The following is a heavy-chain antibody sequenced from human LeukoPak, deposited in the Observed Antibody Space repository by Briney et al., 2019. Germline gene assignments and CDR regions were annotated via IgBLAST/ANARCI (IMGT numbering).Heavy chain of an antibody. D-gene: IGHD6-13*01. Sequence: PSETLSLTCTVSGGSISSSSYYWGWIRQPPGKGLEWIGSIYYSGSTYYNPSLKSRVTISVDTSKNQFSLKLSSVTAADTAVYYCARAGIAPDWFDPWGQGTLVTVSS. CDR1: GGSISSSSYY. CDR3: ARAGIAPDWFDP. CDR2: IYYSGST. J-gene: IGHJ5*02. V-gene: IGHV4-39*07.